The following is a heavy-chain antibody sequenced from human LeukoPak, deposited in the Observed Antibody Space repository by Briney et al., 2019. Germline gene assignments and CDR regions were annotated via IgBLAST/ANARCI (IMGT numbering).Heavy chain of an antibody. V-gene: IGHV4-30-4*01. CDR1: GGSISSGDYY. J-gene: IGHJ5*02. CDR2: IYYSGST. CDR3: ARGDIVVVPAARIWFDP. D-gene: IGHD2-2*01. Sequence: SQTLSLTCTVSGGSISSGDYYWSWIRQPPGTGLEWIGYIYYSGSTYYNPSLKSRVTISVDTSKNQFSLKLSSVTAADTAAYYCARGDIVVVPAARIWFDPWGQGTLVTVSS.